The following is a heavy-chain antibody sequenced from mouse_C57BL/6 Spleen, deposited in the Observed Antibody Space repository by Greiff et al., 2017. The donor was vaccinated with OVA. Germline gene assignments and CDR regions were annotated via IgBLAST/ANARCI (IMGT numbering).Heavy chain of an antibody. J-gene: IGHJ2*01. CDR2: ILPGSGRT. Sequence: VQLQQPGAELMKPGASVKLSCKATGYTFTGYWIEWVKQRPGHGLEWIGEILPGSGRTNYNQKFKGKATFTADTSSNTAYMQLSSLTTEDSAIYYCAGPSTTVAYYLDYWGQGTTVTVSS. CDR1: GYTFTGYW. D-gene: IGHD1-1*01. CDR3: AGPSTTVAYYLDY. V-gene: IGHV1-9*01.